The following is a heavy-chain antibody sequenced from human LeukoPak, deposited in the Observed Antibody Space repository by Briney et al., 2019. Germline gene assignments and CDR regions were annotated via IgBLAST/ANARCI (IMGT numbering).Heavy chain of an antibody. CDR2: ISSSGSTI. J-gene: IGHJ3*02. CDR3: ASGLKVGAYRWGAFDI. V-gene: IGHV3-11*01. Sequence: GGSLRLSCAASGFTFSDYYMSWIRQAPGKGLEWVSYISSSGSTIYYADSVKGRFTISRDNAKNSLYLQMNSLRAEDTAVYYCASGLKVGAYRWGAFDIWGQGTMVAVSS. CDR1: GFTFSDYY. D-gene: IGHD1-26*01.